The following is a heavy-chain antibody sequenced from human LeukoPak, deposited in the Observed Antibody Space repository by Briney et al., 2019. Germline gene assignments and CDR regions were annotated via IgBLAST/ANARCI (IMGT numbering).Heavy chain of an antibody. CDR2: IYYSGST. Sequence: SETLSLTCTVSGGSISSSSYYWGWIRQPPGKGLEWIGSIYYSGSTYYNPSLKSRVTISVDTSKNQFSLKLSSVTAADTAVYYCARVVGRQWLVRGGFDYWGQGTLVTVSS. CDR3: ARVVGRQWLVRGGFDY. D-gene: IGHD6-19*01. V-gene: IGHV4-39*07. J-gene: IGHJ4*02. CDR1: GGSISSSSYY.